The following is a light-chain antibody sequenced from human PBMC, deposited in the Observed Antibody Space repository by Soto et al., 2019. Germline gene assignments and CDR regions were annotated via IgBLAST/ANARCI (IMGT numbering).Light chain of an antibody. Sequence: EIVLTQSPATLSLSPGERATLSCRASQSVSTYLAWYQQKPGQTPRLLISDASNRATGIPPKFSGSGSGTDFTLTISGLEPEDFAVYYCQQRSNWPLTFGGGTQVEIK. CDR1: QSVSTY. J-gene: IGKJ4*01. CDR3: QQRSNWPLT. CDR2: DAS. V-gene: IGKV3-11*01.